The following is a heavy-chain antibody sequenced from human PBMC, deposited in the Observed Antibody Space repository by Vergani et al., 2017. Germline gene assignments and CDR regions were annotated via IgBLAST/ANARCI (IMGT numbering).Heavy chain of an antibody. Sequence: QVQLVESGGGVVQPGRSLRLSCAASGFTFSSYAMHWVRQAPGKGLEWVAVISYDGSNKYYADSVKGRFTIFRDNAKNSLYLQMNSLRAEDTAVYYCARNPYSNAFFYYYYMDVWGKGTTVTVSS. CDR1: GFTFSSYA. D-gene: IGHD4-11*01. CDR2: ISYDGSNK. V-gene: IGHV3-30-3*01. J-gene: IGHJ6*03. CDR3: ARNPYSNAFFYYYYMDV.